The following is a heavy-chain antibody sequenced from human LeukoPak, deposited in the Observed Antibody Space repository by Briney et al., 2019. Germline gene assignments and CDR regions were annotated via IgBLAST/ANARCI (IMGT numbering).Heavy chain of an antibody. D-gene: IGHD6-6*01. J-gene: IGHJ4*02. CDR3: ARGGRSSSSELDH. V-gene: IGHV1-46*01. Sequence: GASVKVSCKASGYTFTSNYMHWVRQAPGQGLEWMGVIAPSSGTTSYAQKFQGRVTMTRDTSTSTVYMELSSLRSEDTAVYYCARGGRSSSSELDHWGQGTLVTVSS. CDR1: GYTFTSNY. CDR2: IAPSSGTT.